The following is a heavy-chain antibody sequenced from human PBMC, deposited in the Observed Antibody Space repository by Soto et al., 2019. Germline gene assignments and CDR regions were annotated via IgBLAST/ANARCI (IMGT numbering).Heavy chain of an antibody. CDR2: IYWDDSK. Sequence: QITLKESGPTLVKPTQTLTLTCTFSGFSLTTARVGVGWIRQPPGEALEWLAVIYWDDSKTYRPSLESRLTITKDTSKNPVALTMTNMDSLDTATYYCAHAYGGRSLYWGQGTLVTVSS. CDR3: AHAYGGRSLY. D-gene: IGHD1-26*01. J-gene: IGHJ4*02. V-gene: IGHV2-5*02. CDR1: GFSLTTARVG.